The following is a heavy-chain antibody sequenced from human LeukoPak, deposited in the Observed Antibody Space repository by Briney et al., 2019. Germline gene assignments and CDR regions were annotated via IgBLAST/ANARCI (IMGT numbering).Heavy chain of an antibody. CDR3: AREIENHYDSSGYSPADY. J-gene: IGHJ4*02. D-gene: IGHD3-22*01. Sequence: ASVKVSCKASGYTFTSYAMHWVRQAPGQRLEWMGWINAGNGNTKYSQKLQGRVTITRDTSASTAYMELSSLRSEDTAVYYCAREIENHYDSSGYSPADYRGQGTLVTVSS. CDR1: GYTFTSYA. V-gene: IGHV1-3*01. CDR2: INAGNGNT.